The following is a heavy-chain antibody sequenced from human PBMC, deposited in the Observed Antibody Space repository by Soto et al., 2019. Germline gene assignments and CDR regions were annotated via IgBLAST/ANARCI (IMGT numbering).Heavy chain of an antibody. D-gene: IGHD1-7*01. V-gene: IGHV6-1*01. CDR1: GESVSSNSAA. CDR3: VREGNNWNYYFFDY. CDR2: TYYRSKWYN. Sequence: PTLSLTCAISGESVSSNSAAWNWIRQSPSRGLEWLGRTYYRSKWYNDYAVSVKSRITITPYTSEKQFSQQLNAVTPEDTAVYYSVREGNNWNYYFFDYWGQGTLVTVSS. J-gene: IGHJ4*02.